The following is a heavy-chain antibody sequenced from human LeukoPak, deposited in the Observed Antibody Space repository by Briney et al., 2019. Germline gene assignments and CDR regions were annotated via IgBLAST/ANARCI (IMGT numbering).Heavy chain of an antibody. CDR1: GFAVSSNC. D-gene: IGHD1-26*01. Sequence: PGGSLRLSCAASGFAVSSNCMSWVRQAPGKGLEWVSVIYSCGSTYYADSVKGRFTISRDNSKNTLYLQMNSLRVEDTAVYYCARGRGRRTFDYWGQGTLVTVSS. CDR3: ARGRGRRTFDY. J-gene: IGHJ4*02. CDR2: IYSCGST. V-gene: IGHV3-53*01.